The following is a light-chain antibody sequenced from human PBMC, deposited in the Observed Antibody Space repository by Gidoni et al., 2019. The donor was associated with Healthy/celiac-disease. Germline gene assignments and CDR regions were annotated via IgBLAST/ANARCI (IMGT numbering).Light chain of an antibody. J-gene: IGKJ3*01. CDR3: QQYGNSPPFT. CDR1: QSVSSSY. CDR2: GAS. V-gene: IGKV3-20*01. Sequence: ELVLTQSPGTLSLSPGERATLSCRASQSVSSSYLAWYQQKPGQAPRLLIYGASSRATGIPDRFSGSGSGTDFTLTISRLEPEDFAVYYCQQYGNSPPFTFGPGTKVDIK.